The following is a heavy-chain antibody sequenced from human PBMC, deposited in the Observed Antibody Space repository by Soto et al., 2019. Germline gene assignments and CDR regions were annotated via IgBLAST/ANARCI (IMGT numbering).Heavy chain of an antibody. V-gene: IGHV3-30*18. CDR2: ISSDGNNK. CDR3: AKDLLPNTVTTCGS. CDR1: GFTFDSHG. D-gene: IGHD4-17*01. Sequence: QVQLVESGGGAVQPGRSLRLSCAASGFTFDSHGMHWVRQAPGKGLEWVAVISSDGNNKYYADSVKGRFTISRDNFNNILYLPVSSLRAEDTAVYYCAKDLLPNTVTTCGSWGQGTLVTVSS. J-gene: IGHJ5*02.